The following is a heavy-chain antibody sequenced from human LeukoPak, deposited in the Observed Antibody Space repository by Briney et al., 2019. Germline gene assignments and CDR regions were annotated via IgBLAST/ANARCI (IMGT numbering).Heavy chain of an antibody. D-gene: IGHD4-11*01. CDR2: ISAYNGNT. CDR3: ARDAATVTTSPDFDY. V-gene: IGHV1-18*01. CDR1: GYTFTSYG. J-gene: IGHJ4*02. Sequence: ASVKVSCKASGYTFTSYGISWVRQAPGQGLEWMGWISAYNGNTNYAQKLQGRVTMTRDTPISTAYMELSRLRSDDTAVYYCARDAATVTTSPDFDYWGQGTLVTVSS.